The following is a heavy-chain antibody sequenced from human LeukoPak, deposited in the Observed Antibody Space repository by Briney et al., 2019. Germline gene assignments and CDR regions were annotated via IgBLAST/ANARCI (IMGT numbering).Heavy chain of an antibody. V-gene: IGHV5-51*01. CDR3: ARRLYCSGGSCAINFDY. Sequence: GESLKISCKGSGYSFTNYWIGWVRQMPGKGLEWMGIIYPGDSDTTYSPSFQGQVTISADKSLSTAYLQWSTLKASDTAMYYCARRLYCSGGSCAINFDYWGQGTLVTVSS. J-gene: IGHJ4*02. CDR2: IYPGDSDT. CDR1: GYSFTNYW. D-gene: IGHD2-15*01.